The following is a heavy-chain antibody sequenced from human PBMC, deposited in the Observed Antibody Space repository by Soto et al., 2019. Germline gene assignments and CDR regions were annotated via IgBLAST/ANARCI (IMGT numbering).Heavy chain of an antibody. J-gene: IGHJ4*02. Sequence: ASVKVSCKASGYTFTSYDINWVRQATGQGLEWMGWMNPNSGNTGYAQKFQGRVTMTRNTSISTVYMELSSLRSEDTAVYYCARWSINYYDSSCYYPYSDYWGQVPLVTVSS. CDR1: GYTFTSYD. D-gene: IGHD3-22*01. V-gene: IGHV1-8*01. CDR2: MNPNSGNT. CDR3: ARWSINYYDSSCYYPYSDY.